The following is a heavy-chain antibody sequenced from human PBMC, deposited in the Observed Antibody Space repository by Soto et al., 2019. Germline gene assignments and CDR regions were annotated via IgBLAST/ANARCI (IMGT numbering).Heavy chain of an antibody. CDR3: AREAYCSGGSCYYYFDY. D-gene: IGHD2-15*01. J-gene: IGHJ4*02. CDR1: GGSISSYY. Sequence: SETLSLTCTVSGGSISSYYWSWIRQPPGKGLEWIGYIYYSGSTNYNPSLKSRVTISVDTSKNQFSLKLSSVTAADTAVYYCAREAYCSGGSCYYYFDYWGQGTLVTVS. CDR2: IYYSGST. V-gene: IGHV4-59*01.